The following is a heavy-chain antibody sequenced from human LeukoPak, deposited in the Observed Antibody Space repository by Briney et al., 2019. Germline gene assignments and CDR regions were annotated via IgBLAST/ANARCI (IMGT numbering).Heavy chain of an antibody. CDR2: ISAYNGNT. CDR1: GYTFTSYG. CDR3: AREILLYGSGSYDY. V-gene: IGHV1-18*01. D-gene: IGHD3-10*01. J-gene: IGHJ4*02. Sequence: ASVKVSCKASGYTFTSYGISWVRQAPGQGLEWMGWISAYNGNTNYAQKLQGRVTMTTDTSTSTAYMELRSLRSDDTAVYYCAREILLYGSGSYDYWGQGTLVTVSS.